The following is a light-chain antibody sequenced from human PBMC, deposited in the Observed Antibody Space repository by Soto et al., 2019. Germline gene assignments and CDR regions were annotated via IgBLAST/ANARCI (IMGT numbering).Light chain of an antibody. CDR1: SSDVGGYNY. J-gene: IGLJ3*02. CDR2: DVS. Sequence: QSALTQPRSVSGSPGQSVTISCTGTSSDVGGYNYVSWYQQHPGKAPKLMISDVSKRPSGVPDRFSGSKSGNTASLTISGLKAEDEADYYCCSSAGTNTSVFGGGTKLTVL. CDR3: CSSAGTNTSV. V-gene: IGLV2-11*01.